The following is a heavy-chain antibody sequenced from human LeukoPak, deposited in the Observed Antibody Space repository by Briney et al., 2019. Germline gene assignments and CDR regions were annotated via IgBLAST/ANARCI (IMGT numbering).Heavy chain of an antibody. D-gene: IGHD6-13*01. J-gene: IGHJ5*02. CDR1: GFTFSSYG. Sequence: PGRSLRLACAASGFTFSSYGMHWVRQAPGKGLEWVAVISYDGSNKYYADSVKGRFTISRDNSKNTLYLQMNSLRAENTAVYYCARVGSSWYSTRANNWFDPWGQGTLVTVSS. CDR2: ISYDGSNK. V-gene: IGHV3-30*03. CDR3: ARVGSSWYSTRANNWFDP.